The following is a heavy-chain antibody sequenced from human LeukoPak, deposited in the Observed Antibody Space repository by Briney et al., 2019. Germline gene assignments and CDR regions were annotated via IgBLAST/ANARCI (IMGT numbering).Heavy chain of an antibody. CDR1: GGSISSNTYY. J-gene: IGHJ4*02. CDR3: ARRGGIVVVPAAMRYALGY. Sequence: SETLSLTCTVSGGSISSNTYYWTWIRQTPGGGLEWDGAICYSGSAYYNPSLKSRVTISLDKSQNQSSLKLSSVTAADTAVYYCARRGGIVVVPAAMRYALGYWGQGTLVTVSS. D-gene: IGHD2-2*01. CDR2: ICYSGSA. V-gene: IGHV4-39*07.